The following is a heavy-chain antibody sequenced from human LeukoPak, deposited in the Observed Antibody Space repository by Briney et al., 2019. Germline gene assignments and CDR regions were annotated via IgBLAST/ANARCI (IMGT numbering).Heavy chain of an antibody. CDR3: ARDPGSYGRRTFHWFGP. D-gene: IGHD1-26*01. V-gene: IGHV1-18*01. CDR1: GYTFTSYG. CDR2: ISAYNGNT. Sequence: GASVKVSCKASGYTFTSYGISWVRQAPGQGLEWMGWISAYNGNTNYAQKLQGRVTMTTDTSTSTAYMELRSLRSDDTAVYYCARDPGSYGRRTFHWFGPWGQGTLVTVSS. J-gene: IGHJ5*02.